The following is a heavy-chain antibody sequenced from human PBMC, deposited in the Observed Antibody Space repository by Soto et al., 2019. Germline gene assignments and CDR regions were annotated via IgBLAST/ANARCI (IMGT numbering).Heavy chain of an antibody. D-gene: IGHD1-1*01. CDR3: ATGWNDFPR. CDR2: ILPSSATA. V-gene: IGHV1-69*01. Sequence: QVQLVQSGAEVKKPGSSVKVSCKASGGAFSTYVITWVRQAPGQGLECMGGILPSSATANYAQKFQGRLTITADESTTTVYMELTSLRSEDTAMYYCATGWNDFPRWGQGTRVMVSS. J-gene: IGHJ4*02. CDR1: GGAFSTYV.